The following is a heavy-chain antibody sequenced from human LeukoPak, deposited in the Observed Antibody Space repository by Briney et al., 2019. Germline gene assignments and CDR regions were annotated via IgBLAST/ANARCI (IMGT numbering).Heavy chain of an antibody. CDR2: ISAYNGNT. V-gene: IGHV1-18*01. D-gene: IGHD2-21*02. J-gene: IGHJ4*02. CDR1: GYTFTSYG. Sequence: ASVKVSCKASGYTFTSYGISWVRQAPGQGLEWMGWISAYNGNTNYAQKLQGRVTMTTDTSTSTAYMELSSLRSEDTAVYYCARDAYCGGDCYLTFDYWGQGTLVTVSS. CDR3: ARDAYCGGDCYLTFDY.